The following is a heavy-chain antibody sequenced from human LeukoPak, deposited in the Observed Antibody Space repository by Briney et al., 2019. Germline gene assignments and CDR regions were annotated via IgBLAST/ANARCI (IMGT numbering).Heavy chain of an antibody. V-gene: IGHV3-23*01. CDR3: ATSGDLIAADPKGY. CDR1: GVTFSSYA. D-gene: IGHD6-13*01. J-gene: IGHJ4*02. Sequence: GGSLRLSCAASGVTFSSYAMSWVRQAPGKGLEWVSVISGSGGSTFYADSVKGRFTISRDNSKNTLYLQMNSLRAEDTAVYYCATSGDLIAADPKGYWGQGTLVTVSS. CDR2: ISGSGGST.